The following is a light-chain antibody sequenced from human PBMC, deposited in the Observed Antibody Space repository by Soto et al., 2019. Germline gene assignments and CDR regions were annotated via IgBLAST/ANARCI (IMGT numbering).Light chain of an antibody. CDR3: QQSDSIPIT. CDR2: AAS. V-gene: IGKV1-39*01. J-gene: IGKJ5*01. Sequence: DIHMTQSPSSLSASVLDRVTIPVRASQTITRNLNWYQQKPGTPPKLLIYAASSLQSGVPSRFSGSGSGTDFTLAISSLQPEDFATYYCQQSDSIPITFGQGTRLEIK. CDR1: QTITRN.